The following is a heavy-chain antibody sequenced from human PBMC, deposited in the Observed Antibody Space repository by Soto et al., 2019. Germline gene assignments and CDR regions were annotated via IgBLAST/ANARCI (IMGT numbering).Heavy chain of an antibody. Sequence: ASVKVSCKASGYTFIRYGITWVRQAPGQRLEWMGWINAGNGNTKCSQKFQGRVTITRETSASTIYMELSSLRSEDTAVYFCAREFPSLSSSWREYCQPWGQGTLVTVSS. D-gene: IGHD6-13*01. J-gene: IGHJ1*01. CDR3: AREFPSLSSSWREYCQP. CDR1: GYTFIRYG. CDR2: INAGNGNT. V-gene: IGHV1-3*01.